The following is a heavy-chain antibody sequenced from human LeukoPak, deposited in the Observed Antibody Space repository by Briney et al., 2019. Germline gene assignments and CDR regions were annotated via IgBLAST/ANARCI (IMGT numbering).Heavy chain of an antibody. CDR2: ISNDGRTI. Sequence: GGSLRLSCAASGFTFSDYYMSWIRQAPGKGLEWISYISNDGRTIFYADSVKGRFTISRDNAKNSLYLQMKSLRAEDTAVYYCAREAISRRTPYWYFDLWGRGTLVTVSS. J-gene: IGHJ2*01. CDR3: AREAISRRTPYWYFDL. V-gene: IGHV3-11*01. D-gene: IGHD1-14*01. CDR1: GFTFSDYY.